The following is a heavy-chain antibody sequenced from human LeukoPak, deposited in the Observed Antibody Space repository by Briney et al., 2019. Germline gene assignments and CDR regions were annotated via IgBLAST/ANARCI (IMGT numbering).Heavy chain of an antibody. CDR2: INTNTGNP. CDR1: GYTFTHYA. D-gene: IGHD3-22*01. Sequence: GASVKVSCKASGYTFTHYAMNWVRQAPGQGLEWMGWINTNTGNPTYAQGFTGRFVFSLDASVSTAYLQISSLKAEDTAVYYCVTRDGVSSGFFNLDYWGQGTLSPSPQ. J-gene: IGHJ4*02. CDR3: VTRDGVSSGFFNLDY. V-gene: IGHV7-4-1*02.